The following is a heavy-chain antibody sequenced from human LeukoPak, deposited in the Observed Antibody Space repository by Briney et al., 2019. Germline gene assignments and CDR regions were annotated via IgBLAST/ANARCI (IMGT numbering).Heavy chain of an antibody. CDR3: ARVGPYDSSGLAP. Sequence: GGSLRLSCIASGFSFSNYNINWVRQAPGKGLEWVSSISGSSSHIHYGDSEKGRFTISRDNAKSSLYLQMNSLRVEDTAVYYCARVGPYDSSGLAPWGQGTLVTVSS. J-gene: IGHJ5*02. CDR1: GFSFSNYN. CDR2: ISGSSSHI. V-gene: IGHV3-21*01. D-gene: IGHD3-22*01.